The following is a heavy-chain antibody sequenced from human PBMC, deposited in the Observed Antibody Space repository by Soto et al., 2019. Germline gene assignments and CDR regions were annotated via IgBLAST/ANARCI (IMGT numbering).Heavy chain of an antibody. CDR1: GGSISSYY. CDR2: IYYSGST. V-gene: IGHV4-59*08. Sequence: SETLSLTCTVSGGSISSYYWSWIRQPPGKGLEWIGYIYYSGSTNYNPSLKSRVTISVDTSKNQFSLKLSFVTAADTAVYYCARHQDFDYSNYYFDYWGQGTLVTVSS. CDR3: ARHQDFDYSNYYFDY. J-gene: IGHJ4*02. D-gene: IGHD4-4*01.